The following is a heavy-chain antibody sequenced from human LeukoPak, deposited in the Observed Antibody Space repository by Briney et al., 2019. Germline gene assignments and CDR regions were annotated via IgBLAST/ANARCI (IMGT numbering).Heavy chain of an antibody. V-gene: IGHV4-59*01. J-gene: IGHJ3*02. CDR2: IYYSGTT. CDR3: ARGGWSAFDI. CDR1: GGSISSYY. D-gene: IGHD3-10*01. Sequence: PSETLSLTCTVSGGSISSYYWSWIRQPPGKGLEWIGDIYYSGTTNYNPYLKSRVTISVDTSKNQFSMKLRSVTAADTAVYYCARGGWSAFDIWGQGTMVTVSS.